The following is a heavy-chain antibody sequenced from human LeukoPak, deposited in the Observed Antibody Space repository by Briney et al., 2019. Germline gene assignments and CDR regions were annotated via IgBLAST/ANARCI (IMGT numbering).Heavy chain of an antibody. CDR1: GFTFTSYA. Sequence: GGSLRLSCAASGFTFTSYAMSWVRQAPGKGLEWVSTFSGASTTSYADAVKGRVTISRDNSMNTLYLQMNSLRAEDTAVYYCARDQGCSSTNCYSLFFHYWGQGTLVTVSS. V-gene: IGHV3-23*01. CDR3: ARDQGCSSTNCYSLFFHY. CDR2: FSGASTT. D-gene: IGHD2-2*01. J-gene: IGHJ4*02.